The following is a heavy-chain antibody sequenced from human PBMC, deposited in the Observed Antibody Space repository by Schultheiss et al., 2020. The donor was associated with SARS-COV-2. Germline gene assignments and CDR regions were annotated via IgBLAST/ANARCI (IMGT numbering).Heavy chain of an antibody. CDR2: ISAYNGNT. CDR3: ARQTTGDYFDY. D-gene: IGHD1-1*01. CDR1: GYTFTSYG. J-gene: IGHJ4*02. Sequence: ASVKVSCKASGYTFTSYGISWVRQAPGQGLEWMGWISAYNGNTNYAQKLQGRVTMTRDTSTSTVYMELSSLRSEDTAVYYCARQTTGDYFDYWGQGTLVTVAS. V-gene: IGHV1-18*04.